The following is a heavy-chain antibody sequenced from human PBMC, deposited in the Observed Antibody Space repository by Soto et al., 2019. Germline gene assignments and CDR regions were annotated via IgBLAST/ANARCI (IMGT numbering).Heavy chain of an antibody. CDR1: GYTFTSYD. Sequence: QVQLVQSGAEVKRPGASVRVSCKASGYTFTSYDINWVRQATGQGLEWLGWMNPNSGNTGYAQKVQGRITRTRSTSTSTAYMELTSLRSEATAVYYCARGINWGQGTMVTVSS. CDR2: MNPNSGNT. CDR3: ARGIN. V-gene: IGHV1-8*01. J-gene: IGHJ3*01.